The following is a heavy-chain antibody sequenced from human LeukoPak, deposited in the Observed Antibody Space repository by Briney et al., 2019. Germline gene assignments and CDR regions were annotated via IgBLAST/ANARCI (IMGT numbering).Heavy chain of an antibody. CDR1: GGSISIYY. CDR2: IYHSGST. D-gene: IGHD5-12*01. V-gene: IGHV4-59*04. Sequence: SETLSLTCTVSGGSISIYYWSWIRQPPGKGLEWVGYIYHSGSTYYNPSLKSRVTISVDRSKNQFSLKLSSVTAADTAVYYCAGTDIVATSVGYWGQGTLVTVSS. CDR3: AGTDIVATSVGY. J-gene: IGHJ4*02.